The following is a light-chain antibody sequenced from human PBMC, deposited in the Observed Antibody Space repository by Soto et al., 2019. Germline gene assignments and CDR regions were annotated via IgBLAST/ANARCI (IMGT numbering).Light chain of an antibody. CDR2: DAS. CDR1: QSINSN. J-gene: IGKJ1*01. CDR3: HQYNSWPRT. V-gene: IGKV3-11*01. Sequence: EIVLTQSPATLSLSKGERATLSCRASQSINSNLAWYQQQPGQAPRLLIYDASSRPTDIPARFSGSGSGTDFTLTISSLEPEDFAVYHCHQYNSWPRTFGQGAKVDIK.